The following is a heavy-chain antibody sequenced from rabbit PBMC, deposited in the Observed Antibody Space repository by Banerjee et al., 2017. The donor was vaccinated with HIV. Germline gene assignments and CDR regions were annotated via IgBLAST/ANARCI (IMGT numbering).Heavy chain of an antibody. CDR2: IDPVFGST. CDR1: GFSFSSSYY. CDR3: VRVPAGYAYASSFNL. J-gene: IGHJ4*01. Sequence: QEQLEESGGDLVKPEGSLTLTCTASGFSFSSSYYMCWVRQAPGKGLEWIGYIDPVFGSTYYASWVNGRFTISSHNAQNTLYLQLNSLTAADTATYFCVRVPAGYAYASSFNLWGQGTLVTVS. D-gene: IGHD6-1*01. V-gene: IGHV1S45*01.